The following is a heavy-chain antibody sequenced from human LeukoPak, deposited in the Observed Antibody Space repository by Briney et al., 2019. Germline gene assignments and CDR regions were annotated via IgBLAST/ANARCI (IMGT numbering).Heavy chain of an antibody. Sequence: GGSLRLSCTASGFTLCSYSMTWLRQAPGKGLEWVSSISSGGSYIYYADSVKGRFTTSRDNARNSLYLQMNSLRAEDTAVYYCARDPTVAEAWWGQGTQVTVSS. J-gene: IGHJ4*02. CDR1: GFTLCSYS. D-gene: IGHD6-13*01. CDR2: ISSGGSYI. CDR3: ARDPTVAEAW. V-gene: IGHV3-21*01.